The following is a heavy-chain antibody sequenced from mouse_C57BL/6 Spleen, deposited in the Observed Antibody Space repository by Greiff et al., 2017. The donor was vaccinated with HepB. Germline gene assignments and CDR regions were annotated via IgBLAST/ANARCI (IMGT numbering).Heavy chain of an antibody. CDR1: GYAFSSYW. V-gene: IGHV1-80*01. D-gene: IGHD5-1*01. CDR3: ATTYRGAMDY. Sequence: VKLMESGAELVKPGASVKISCKASGYAFSSYWMNWVKQRPGKGLEWIGQIYPGDGDTNYNGKFKGKATLTADKSSSTAYMQLSSLTSEDSAVYFCATTYRGAMDYWGQGTSVTVSS. J-gene: IGHJ4*01. CDR2: IYPGDGDT.